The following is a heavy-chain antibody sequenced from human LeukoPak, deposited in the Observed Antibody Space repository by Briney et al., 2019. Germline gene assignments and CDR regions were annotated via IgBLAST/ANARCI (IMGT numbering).Heavy chain of an antibody. CDR3: ARHTDSSGYELNWFDP. J-gene: IGHJ5*02. D-gene: IGHD3-22*01. V-gene: IGHV1-69*13. Sequence: GASVKVSCKASGGTFSSYAISWVRQAPGQGLEWMGGIIPIFGTANYAQKFQGRVTITADESTSTAYMELSSLRSEDTAVYYCARHTDSSGYELNWFDPWGQGTLVTVSS. CDR1: GGTFSSYA. CDR2: IIPIFGTA.